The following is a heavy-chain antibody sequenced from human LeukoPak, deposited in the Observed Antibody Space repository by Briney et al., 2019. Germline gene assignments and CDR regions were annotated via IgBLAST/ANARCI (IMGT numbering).Heavy chain of an antibody. CDR1: GGTFSSYA. CDR3: ARGGLGIAAASNPFNWFDP. D-gene: IGHD6-13*01. J-gene: IGHJ5*02. CDR2: IIPIFGTA. V-gene: IGHV1-69*13. Sequence: SVKVSCKASGGTFSSYAISWVRQAPGQGLEWMGGIIPIFGTANYAQKFQGRVTITADESTSTAYMELSSLRSEDTAVYYCARGGLGIAAASNPFNWFDPWGQGTLVTVSS.